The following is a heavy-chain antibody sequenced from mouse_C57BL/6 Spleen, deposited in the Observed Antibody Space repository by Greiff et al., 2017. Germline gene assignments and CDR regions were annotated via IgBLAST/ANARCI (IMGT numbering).Heavy chain of an antibody. CDR3: VRQEGYSNPFAY. V-gene: IGHV10-1*01. CDR2: IRSKSNNYAT. D-gene: IGHD2-5*01. J-gene: IGHJ3*01. Sequence: GGGLVQPKGSLKLSCAASGFSFNTYAMNWVRQAPGKGLEWVARIRSKSNNYATYYADSVKDRFTISRDDSESMLYLQMNNLKTEDTAIYYCVRQEGYSNPFAYWGQGTLVTVSA. CDR1: GFSFNTYA.